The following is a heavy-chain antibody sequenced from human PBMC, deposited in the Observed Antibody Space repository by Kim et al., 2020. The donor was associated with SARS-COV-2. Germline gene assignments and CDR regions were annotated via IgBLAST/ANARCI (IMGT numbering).Heavy chain of an antibody. CDR2: INSDGSST. V-gene: IGHV3-74*01. D-gene: IGHD3-10*01. Sequence: GGSLRLSCAASGFTFSRYWMHWVRQAPGKGLVWVSRINSDGSSTSYADSVKGRFTISRDNAKNTLSLQMNSLRAEDTAVYYCASHGSGSFYYYGMDVWGQGTTVTVSS. CDR3: ASHGSGSFYYYGMDV. CDR1: GFTFSRYW. J-gene: IGHJ6*02.